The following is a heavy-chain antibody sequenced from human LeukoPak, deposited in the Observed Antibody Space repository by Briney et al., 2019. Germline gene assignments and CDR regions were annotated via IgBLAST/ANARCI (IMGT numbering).Heavy chain of an antibody. V-gene: IGHV4-39*07. CDR1: GGSISSSSYY. CDR3: AREDYGSGSRSFDY. CDR2: IYYSGST. J-gene: IGHJ4*02. Sequence: SETLSLTCTVSGGSISSSSYYWGWIRQPPGKGLEWIGSIYYSGSTYYNPSLKSRVTISVDTSKNQFSLKLSSVTAADTAVYYCAREDYGSGSRSFDYWGQGTLVTVSS. D-gene: IGHD3-10*01.